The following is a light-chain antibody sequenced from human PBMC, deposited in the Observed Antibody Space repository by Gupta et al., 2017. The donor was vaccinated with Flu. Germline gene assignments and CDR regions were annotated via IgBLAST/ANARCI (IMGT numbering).Light chain of an antibody. J-gene: IGLJ3*02. CDR1: SSNIENNF. CDR2: EDI. CDR3: GTWDNNVRAWV. Sequence: QSVLTQPPSVSAAPGQKVTIACSGSSSNIENNFVSWYQQLPGTAPNLLIYEDIKRPSGIPDRFSASKSGTSATLAITGLQTGDEADYYCGTWDNNVRAWVFGGGIKVTVL. V-gene: IGLV1-51*01.